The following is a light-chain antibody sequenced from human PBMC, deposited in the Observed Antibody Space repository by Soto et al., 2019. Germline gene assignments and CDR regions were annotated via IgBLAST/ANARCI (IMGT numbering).Light chain of an antibody. CDR2: GNS. CDR3: QSYDSSLSGWV. Sequence: QSVLTQPPSVSGAPGQRGTISCTGSSSNIGAGYDVHWYQQLPGTAPKLLIYGNSNRPSGVPDRFSGSKSGTSASLAITGLQAEDEADYYCQSYDSSLSGWVFGGGTKLPVL. J-gene: IGLJ3*02. V-gene: IGLV1-40*01. CDR1: SSNIGAGYD.